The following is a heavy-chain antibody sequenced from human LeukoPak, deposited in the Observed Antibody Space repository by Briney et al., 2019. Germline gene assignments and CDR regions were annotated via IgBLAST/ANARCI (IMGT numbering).Heavy chain of an antibody. D-gene: IGHD6-19*01. Sequence: PSETLSLTCTVSGGSIRNGDFHWSWIRQSPGKGLEWIGYIYYSGSTNYNPSLKSRVTIPKDTSKNQFSLKLSSLTAADTAVYYCARDGFGYSSGFDCWGQGTLVTVSS. CDR1: GGSIRNGDFH. J-gene: IGHJ4*02. CDR2: IYYSGST. CDR3: ARDGFGYSSGFDC. V-gene: IGHV4-30-4*02.